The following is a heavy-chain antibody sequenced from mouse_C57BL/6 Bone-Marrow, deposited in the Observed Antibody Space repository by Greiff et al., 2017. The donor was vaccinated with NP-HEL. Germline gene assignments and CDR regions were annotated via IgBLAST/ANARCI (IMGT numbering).Heavy chain of an antibody. CDR2: IYPGDGDT. CDR1: GYAFSSSW. V-gene: IGHV1-82*01. Sequence: VQGVESGPELVKPGASVKISCKASGYAFSSSWMNWVKQRPGKGLEWIGRIYPGDGDTNYNGKFKGKATLTADKSSSTAYMQLSSLTSDDSAVYFCARGLTEAYWGQGTLVTVSA. CDR3: ARGLTEAY. J-gene: IGHJ3*01. D-gene: IGHD4-1*01.